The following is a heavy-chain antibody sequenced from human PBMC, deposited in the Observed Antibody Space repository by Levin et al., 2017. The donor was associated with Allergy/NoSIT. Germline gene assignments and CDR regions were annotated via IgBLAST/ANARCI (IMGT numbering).Heavy chain of an antibody. CDR1: GDSISSSY. J-gene: IGHJ5*02. CDR2: MYYSGNT. Sequence: SQTLSLTCTVSGDSISSSYWSWIRQPPGEGLEWIGNMYYSGNTNYNPSLKSRVTISVDTSKNQFFLKLNSVTAADTAVYYCARRVSGSYGNWFDPWGQGTLVTVSS. V-gene: IGHV4-59*08. D-gene: IGHD1-26*01. CDR3: ARRVSGSYGNWFDP.